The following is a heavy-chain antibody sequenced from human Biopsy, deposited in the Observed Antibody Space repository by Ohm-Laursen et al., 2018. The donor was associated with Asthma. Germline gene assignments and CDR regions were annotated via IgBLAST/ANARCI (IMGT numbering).Heavy chain of an antibody. CDR3: ARAGAPIVGATMDY. D-gene: IGHD1-26*01. J-gene: IGHJ4*02. V-gene: IGHV1-46*01. CDR2: ITPSGGST. CDR1: GYTFTSYY. Sequence: ATVKISCKASGYTFTSYYMHWVRQAPGQGLEWMGIITPSGGSTSYAQKFQGRVTMTRDTSTSTVYMELSSLRSEDTAVYYCARAGAPIVGATMDYWGQGTLVTVSS.